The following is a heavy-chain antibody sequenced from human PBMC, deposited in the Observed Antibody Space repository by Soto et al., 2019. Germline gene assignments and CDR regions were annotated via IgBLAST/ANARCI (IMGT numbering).Heavy chain of an antibody. D-gene: IGHD5-12*01. J-gene: IGHJ4*02. Sequence: SETLSLTCTVSGASISYGGSSWSWIRQSPGKGLEWIGYISHLESTYFHPSFKSRLTMSIDRTRNQFSLKLSSVTAADMAVYYCARGGGYDSFDYWGQGVLVTVSS. CDR1: GASISYGGSS. CDR3: ARGGGYDSFDY. CDR2: ISHLEST. V-gene: IGHV4-30-2*06.